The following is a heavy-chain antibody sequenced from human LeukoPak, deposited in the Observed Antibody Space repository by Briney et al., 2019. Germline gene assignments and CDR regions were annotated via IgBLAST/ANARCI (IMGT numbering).Heavy chain of an antibody. CDR3: ARVLPVASRDY. Sequence: GGSLRLCCAASGFTFSTYWMSWVRQAPGKGLEWVANIKQDGSDKFYVDSVKGRFTISRDNAKNSMYLQMSSLRAEDTAIYYCARVLPVASRDYWGQGTLVTVSS. CDR1: GFTFSTYW. J-gene: IGHJ4*02. D-gene: IGHD2-2*01. CDR2: IKQDGSDK. V-gene: IGHV3-7*01.